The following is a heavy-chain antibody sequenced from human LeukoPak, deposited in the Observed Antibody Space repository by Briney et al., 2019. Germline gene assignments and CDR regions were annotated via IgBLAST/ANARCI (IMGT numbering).Heavy chain of an antibody. Sequence: ASVKVSCKTSGYTFIDYYIHWVRQAPGQGPEWMGRINPNSGGTNFAQNFQGRITLTTDTYISAAYMELSRLRSDDTAVYFCARGGKTDFWSPYYTFHFDSWGQGTLVTVSS. V-gene: IGHV1-2*02. J-gene: IGHJ4*02. D-gene: IGHD3-3*01. CDR2: INPNSGGT. CDR3: ARGGKTDFWSPYYTFHFDS. CDR1: GYTFIDYY.